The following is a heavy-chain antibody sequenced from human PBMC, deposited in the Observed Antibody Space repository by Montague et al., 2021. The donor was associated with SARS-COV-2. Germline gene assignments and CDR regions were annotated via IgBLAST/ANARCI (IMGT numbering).Heavy chain of an antibody. J-gene: IGHJ6*02. CDR2: MSYSGGA. V-gene: IGHV4-39*01. CDR1: GGSISSETSY. CDR3: SRHGWEPLSRDYYYYYGMDV. D-gene: IGHD1-26*01. Sequence: SESLSLTCTVSGGSISSETSYWGWIRQPPGKGLEWIGAMSYSGGAYYNPSLKSRVTISVDTSTNQFSLILTSVTATDTSVYYCSRHGWEPLSRDYYYYYGMDVWGQGTMVTVSS.